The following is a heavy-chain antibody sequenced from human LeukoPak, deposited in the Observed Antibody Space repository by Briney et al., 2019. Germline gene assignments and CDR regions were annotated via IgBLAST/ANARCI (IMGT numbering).Heavy chain of an antibody. Sequence: GGSLRLSCAASGFTSSSYGMHWVRQAPGKGLEWVAFIWYDGSNKYYADSVKGRFTISRDNSKNTLYLQMNSLRAEDTAVYYCAKARAAAHVDYWGQGTLVTVSS. J-gene: IGHJ4*02. CDR3: AKARAAAHVDY. CDR1: GFTSSSYG. D-gene: IGHD6-13*01. CDR2: IWYDGSNK. V-gene: IGHV3-30*02.